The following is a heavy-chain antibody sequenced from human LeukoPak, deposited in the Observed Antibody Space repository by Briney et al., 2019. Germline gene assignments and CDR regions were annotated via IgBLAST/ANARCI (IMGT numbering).Heavy chain of an antibody. D-gene: IGHD2-2*01. CDR3: ARGHCSGTSCYHGYYYYYMDV. J-gene: IGHJ6*03. Sequence: SETLSLTCAVYGGSFSDYYWSWIRQPPGKGLEWIGEINHSGSTNYNPSLKSRVAISVDTSKNQFSLKLSSVTAADTAVYYCARGHCSGTSCYHGYYYYYMDVWGKGTTVTVSS. CDR1: GGSFSDYY. V-gene: IGHV4-34*01. CDR2: INHSGST.